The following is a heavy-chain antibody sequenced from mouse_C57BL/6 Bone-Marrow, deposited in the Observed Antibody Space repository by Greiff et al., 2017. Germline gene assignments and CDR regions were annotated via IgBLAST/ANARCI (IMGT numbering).Heavy chain of an antibody. D-gene: IGHD6-1*02. CDR2: IDPANGDT. CDR1: GFNIKDDY. Sequence: VQLQQSGAELVRPGASVKLSCTASGFNIKDDYMHWVKQRPEQGLEWIGWIDPANGDTEYASKFQGKATITADTSSNTAYLQLSSLTSEDTAVYYCTTRQLDHYYAMDYWGQGTSVTVSA. J-gene: IGHJ4*01. V-gene: IGHV14-4*01. CDR3: TTRQLDHYYAMDY.